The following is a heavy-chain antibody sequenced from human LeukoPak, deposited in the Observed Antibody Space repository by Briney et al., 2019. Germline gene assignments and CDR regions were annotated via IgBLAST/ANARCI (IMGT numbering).Heavy chain of an antibody. CDR2: INPIFGTA. CDR3: ASLSGMGWVCSSTSCLDY. D-gene: IGHD2-2*01. J-gene: IGHJ4*02. CDR1: GGTFSSYA. V-gene: IGHV1-69*01. Sequence: SVKVSCKASGGTFSSYAISWVRQAPGQGLEWMGGINPIFGTANYAQKFQGRVTITADESTSTAYMELSSLRSEDTAVYYCASLSGMGWVCSSTSCLDYWGQGTLVTVSS.